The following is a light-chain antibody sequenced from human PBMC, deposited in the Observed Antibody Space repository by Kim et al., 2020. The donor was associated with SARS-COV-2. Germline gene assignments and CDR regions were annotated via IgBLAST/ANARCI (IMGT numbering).Light chain of an antibody. V-gene: IGKV3-15*01. CDR1: QSVSSN. CDR2: SAS. Sequence: SPRERATLSCRASQSVSSNLAWYQQKPGQAPALLIHSASTRATGVPARFSGSGSGTEFTLTISSLQSEDFAVYYCQQYSNWPPRITFGQGTRLEI. J-gene: IGKJ5*01. CDR3: QQYSNWPPRIT.